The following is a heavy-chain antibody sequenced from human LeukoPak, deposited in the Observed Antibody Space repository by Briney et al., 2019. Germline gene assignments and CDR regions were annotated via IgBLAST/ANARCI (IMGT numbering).Heavy chain of an antibody. CDR1: GGTFSSYA. CDR2: IIPIFRIA. D-gene: IGHD5-24*01. CDR3: ARDLTRDGYNHDIRYGTDV. J-gene: IGHJ6*02. V-gene: IGHV1-69*04. Sequence: SVKVSCKASGGTFSSYAISWVRQAPGQGLEWMGRIIPIFRIANYAQKFQGRVTITADKSTSTAYMELSSLRSEDTAVYYCARDLTRDGYNHDIRYGTDVWDQGTTVTVSS.